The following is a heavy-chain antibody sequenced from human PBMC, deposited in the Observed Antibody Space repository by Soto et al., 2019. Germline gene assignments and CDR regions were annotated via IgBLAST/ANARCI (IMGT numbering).Heavy chain of an antibody. D-gene: IGHD6-19*01. CDR2: IIPILGIA. CDR1: GGTFSSYT. CDR3: ARDASSARIAVAGGGYYYGMDV. J-gene: IGHJ6*02. Sequence: QVQLVQSGAEVKKPGSTVKVSCKASGGTFSSYTISWVRQAPGQGLEWMGRIIPILGIANYAQKFQGRVTITADKSTSTAYMELSSRRSEDTAVYYCARDASSARIAVAGGGYYYGMDVWGQGTTVTVSS. V-gene: IGHV1-69*02.